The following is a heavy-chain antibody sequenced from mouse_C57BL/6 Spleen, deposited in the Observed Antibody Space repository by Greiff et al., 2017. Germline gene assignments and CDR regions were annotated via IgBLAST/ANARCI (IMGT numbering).Heavy chain of an antibody. CDR1: GFNINDSY. CDR2: LDPEAGET. D-gene: IGHD2-5*01. Sequence: VQLKESGAELVKPGASVKLSCTASGFNINDSYMHWVKQRTEQGLEWIGRLDPEAGETKYAPKFQGTATITADTSSNTAYMQLSSLTSEDTAVYDWARGTSCYSNYDYWGQGTTLTVSA. CDR3: ARGTSCYSNYDY. V-gene: IGHV14-2*01. J-gene: IGHJ2*01.